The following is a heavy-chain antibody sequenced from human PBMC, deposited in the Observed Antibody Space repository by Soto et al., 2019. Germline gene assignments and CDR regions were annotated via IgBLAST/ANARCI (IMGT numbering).Heavy chain of an antibody. D-gene: IGHD6-6*01. CDR2: INPNSGGT. V-gene: IGHV1-2*04. Sequence: ASVKVSCKASGYTFTGYYMHWARQAPGQGLEWMGWINPNSGGTNYAQKFQGWVTMTRDTSISTAYMELSRLRSDDTAVYYCARDLYSSSSNYYYGMDVWGQGTTVTVSS. CDR1: GYTFTGYY. J-gene: IGHJ6*02. CDR3: ARDLYSSSSNYYYGMDV.